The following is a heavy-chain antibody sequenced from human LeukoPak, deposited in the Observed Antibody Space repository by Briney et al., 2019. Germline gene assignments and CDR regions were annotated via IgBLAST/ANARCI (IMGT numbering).Heavy chain of an antibody. D-gene: IGHD6-13*01. Sequence: SETLSLTCTVSGGSISSSSYYWGWIRQPPGKGLEWIGSIYYSGSTYYDPSLKSRVTISVDTSKNQFSPKLSSVTAADTAVYYCARGDPAAGKASDYWGQGTLVTVSS. CDR3: ARGDPAAGKASDY. CDR1: GGSISSSSYY. V-gene: IGHV4-39*07. CDR2: IYYSGST. J-gene: IGHJ4*02.